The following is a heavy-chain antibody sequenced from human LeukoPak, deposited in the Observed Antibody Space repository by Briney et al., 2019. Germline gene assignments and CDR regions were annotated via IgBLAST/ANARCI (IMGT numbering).Heavy chain of an antibody. Sequence: GGSLRLSCAASGFTFRSYSMNWVRQAPGKGLEWVGLLSSGGINKHYADSVKGRFIISRDNSMNTLYLQMNSLGVEDTAVYYCARDHAGSGRAFDYWGQGTLVTVSS. CDR1: GFTFRSYS. CDR2: LSSGGINK. D-gene: IGHD2-15*01. V-gene: IGHV3-30*03. CDR3: ARDHAGSGRAFDY. J-gene: IGHJ4*02.